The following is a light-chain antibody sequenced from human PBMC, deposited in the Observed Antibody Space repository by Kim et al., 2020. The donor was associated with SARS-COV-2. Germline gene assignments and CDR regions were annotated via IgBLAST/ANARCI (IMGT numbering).Light chain of an antibody. Sequence: LPGETAPLSCPASQSVGSSLAWYQPKPGQAPRLLIYDSSTRATGIPARFSGTGSGTDFTLTIISLEPEDFAVYYCQQRSNWPPITFGQGTRLEIK. V-gene: IGKV3-11*01. J-gene: IGKJ5*01. CDR1: QSVGSS. CDR2: DSS. CDR3: QQRSNWPPIT.